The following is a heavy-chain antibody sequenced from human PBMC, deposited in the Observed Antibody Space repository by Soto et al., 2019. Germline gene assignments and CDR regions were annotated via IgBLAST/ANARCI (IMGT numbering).Heavy chain of an antibody. CDR3: ARDFRISVAGTNYFDY. V-gene: IGHV3-7*05. J-gene: IGHJ4*02. D-gene: IGHD6-19*01. CDR2: IKQDGSEK. CDR1: GFTFSSYW. Sequence: ESGGGLVQPGGSLRLSCAASGFTFSSYWMSWVRQAPGKGLEWVANIKQDGSEKYYVDSVKGRFTISRDNAKNSLYLQMNSLRAEDTAVYYCARDFRISVAGTNYFDYWGQGTLVTVSS.